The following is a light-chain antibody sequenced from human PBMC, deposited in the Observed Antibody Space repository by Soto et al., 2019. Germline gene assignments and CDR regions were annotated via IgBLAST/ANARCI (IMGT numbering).Light chain of an antibody. CDR1: GSDVGGYNY. CDR3: CSYVSCISYV. J-gene: IGLJ1*01. V-gene: IGLV2-14*01. Sequence: QSALTQPASVSGSPGQSVTISCTGTGSDVGGYNYVSWYQQLPGKAPKLMIYEVSNRPSGVSHRFSGSKSGNTASLTISGLQAEDEADYYCCSYVSCISYVFGTGTQLTVL. CDR2: EVS.